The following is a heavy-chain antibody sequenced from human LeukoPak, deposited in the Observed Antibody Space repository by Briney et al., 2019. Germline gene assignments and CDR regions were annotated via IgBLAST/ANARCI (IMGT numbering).Heavy chain of an antibody. CDR2: IKTDGSET. D-gene: IGHD4-11*01. J-gene: IGHJ4*02. Sequence: GGSLRLSCAASGFTFSSYWMHWVRQGPGKALVWVSRIKTDGSETIYADSVKGRFTISRDNAKNTLFLQMNSLRAEDTAVYYCARGVTSNAPSDCWGQGTLVTVSS. CDR1: GFTFSSYW. V-gene: IGHV3-74*01. CDR3: ARGVTSNAPSDC.